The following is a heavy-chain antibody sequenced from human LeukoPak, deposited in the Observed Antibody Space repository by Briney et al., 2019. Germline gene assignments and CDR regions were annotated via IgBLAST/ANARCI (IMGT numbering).Heavy chain of an antibody. CDR2: VTSSGETT. V-gene: IGHV3-23*01. D-gene: IGHD2-2*01. CDR1: GFTFSIYA. CDR3: AKDHPDCRGTSCLLFDC. Sequence: GGSLRLSCAASGFTFSIYAMSWVRQAPGKGLEWVSSVTSSGETTFYADSVKDRFTISRDNSRNTLYLQMSRLRAEDTAIYYCAKDHPDCRGTSCLLFDCWGQGTLVTVSS. J-gene: IGHJ4*02.